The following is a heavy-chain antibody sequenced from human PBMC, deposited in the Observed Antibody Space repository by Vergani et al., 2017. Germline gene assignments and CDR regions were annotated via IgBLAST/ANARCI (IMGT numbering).Heavy chain of an antibody. Sequence: QVQLQQWGAGLLKPSETLSLTCAVHGGSFSGYYWSWICQPPGKGLEWIGEINHSGSTNYNPSLKSRVTISVDTSKNQFSLKLSSVTAADTAVYYCAGDQFGDYFLAYFDYWGQGTLVTVSS. CDR1: GGSFSGYY. CDR2: INHSGST. D-gene: IGHD4-17*01. J-gene: IGHJ4*02. CDR3: AGDQFGDYFLAYFDY. V-gene: IGHV4-34*01.